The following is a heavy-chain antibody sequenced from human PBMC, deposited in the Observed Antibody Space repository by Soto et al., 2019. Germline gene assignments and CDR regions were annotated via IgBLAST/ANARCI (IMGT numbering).Heavy chain of an antibody. Sequence: QVQLVQSGAEVKTPGSSVRVSCKASRDIFKNYALSWVRQVPGQGLEWVGGIIPFLGTVKYAQKFQGRVTVTADASTNTAYLEMNNLKYEDTAVYYCARDERGFIGGTDTGMDVWGQGTTVTVSS. CDR1: RDIFKNYA. D-gene: IGHD1-1*01. CDR2: IIPFLGTV. V-gene: IGHV1-69*01. CDR3: ARDERGFIGGTDTGMDV. J-gene: IGHJ6*02.